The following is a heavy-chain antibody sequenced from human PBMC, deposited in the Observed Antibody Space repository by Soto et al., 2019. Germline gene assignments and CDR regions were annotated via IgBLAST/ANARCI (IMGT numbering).Heavy chain of an antibody. CDR3: ARVPGP. CDR2: IYHSGST. Sequence: ASETQCLTYAVSCGNISDVGYSWSWIRQPPGKGLEWIGYIYHSGSTYYNPSLKSRVTTSVDRSKNQFSLKLSSVTAADTAVYYCARVPGPWGQGTLVTVSS. J-gene: IGHJ5*02. V-gene: IGHV4-30-2*01. CDR1: CGNISDVGYS.